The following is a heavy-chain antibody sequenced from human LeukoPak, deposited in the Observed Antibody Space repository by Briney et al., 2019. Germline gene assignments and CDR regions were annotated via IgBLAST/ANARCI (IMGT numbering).Heavy chain of an antibody. J-gene: IGHJ3*02. CDR1: GFTFSSYA. Sequence: GGSLRLSCAASGFTFSSYAMHWVRQAPRQRLEWMGWINAGNGNTKYSQKFQGTVTITRDTSASTAYMELSSLRSEDTAIYYCARGGPEAFDIWGQGTMVTVSS. CDR3: ARGGPEAFDI. CDR2: INAGNGNT. V-gene: IGHV1-3*01.